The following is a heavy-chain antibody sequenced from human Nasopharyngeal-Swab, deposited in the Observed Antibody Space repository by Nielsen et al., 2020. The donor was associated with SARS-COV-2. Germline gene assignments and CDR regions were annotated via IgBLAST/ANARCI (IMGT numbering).Heavy chain of an antibody. CDR1: GGSFSGYY. D-gene: IGHD3-3*01. CDR2: INHSGST. J-gene: IGHJ5*02. CDR3: ARGLRILEWLLYLEDRVWLDP. V-gene: IGHV4-34*01. Sequence: SETLSLTCAVYGGSFSGYYWSWIRQPPGKGLEWIGEINHSGSTNYNPSLKSRVTISVDTSKNHFSLKLSSVTAADTAVYYCARGLRILEWLLYLEDRVWLDPWGQGTLVTRLL.